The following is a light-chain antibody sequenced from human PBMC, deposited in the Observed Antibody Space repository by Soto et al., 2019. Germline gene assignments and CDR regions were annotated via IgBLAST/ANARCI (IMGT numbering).Light chain of an antibody. CDR2: GAS. CDR3: QQYGSSPWT. J-gene: IGKJ1*01. Sequence: EIVLTQSPGTLSLSPGERATLSCRASQSVSSSFLAWYQHKPDQTPRLLIYGASSRATGIPDRFSGSGSGTDFTLTISRLEPEDFAVYYWQQYGSSPWTFGQGTKVEIK. V-gene: IGKV3-20*01. CDR1: QSVSSSF.